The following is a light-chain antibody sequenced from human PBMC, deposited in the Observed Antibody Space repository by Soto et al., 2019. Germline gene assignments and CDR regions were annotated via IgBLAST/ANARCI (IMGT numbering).Light chain of an antibody. CDR2: EVS. CDR1: STDVGGYNY. V-gene: IGLV2-8*01. J-gene: IGLJ1*01. Sequence: QSVLTQPPSASGSPGQSVTISCTGTSTDVGGYNYVSWYQQYPGKAPKLMIYEVSKRPSGVPDRFSGSKSGNTASLTVSGLQAVDEADYYCSSYSDTNIYVFGTGTKVTVL. CDR3: SSYSDTNIYV.